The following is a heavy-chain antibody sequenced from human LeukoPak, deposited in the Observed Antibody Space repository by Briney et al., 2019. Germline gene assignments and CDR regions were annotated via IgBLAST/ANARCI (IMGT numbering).Heavy chain of an antibody. J-gene: IGHJ4*02. CDR1: GGSISSSSYY. CDR2: IYYSGST. V-gene: IGHV4-39*07. Sequence: SETLSLTCTVSGGSISSSSYYWGWIRQPPGKGLEWIGSIYYSGSTYYNPSLKSRVTIPVDTSKNQFSLKLSSVTAADTAVYYCARARGREQWPGPVFDYWGQGTLVTVSS. CDR3: ARARGREQWPGPVFDY. D-gene: IGHD6-19*01.